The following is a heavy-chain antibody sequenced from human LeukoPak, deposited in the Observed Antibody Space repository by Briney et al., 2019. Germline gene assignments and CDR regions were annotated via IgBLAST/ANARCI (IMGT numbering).Heavy chain of an antibody. CDR2: IIPIFGTA. CDR1: GVTFSSYA. Sequence: ASVKVSCSTSGVTFSSYAISWVRLAPGQGLEWMGRIIPIFGTADYAQKFQGRVTITTDESTRTAYMELSSLKSEDTAMYYCARHYCDTSAHHYVDVFDIWGQGTMVTVSA. V-gene: IGHV1-69*05. J-gene: IGHJ3*02. CDR3: ARHYCDTSAHHYVDVFDI. D-gene: IGHD3-22*01.